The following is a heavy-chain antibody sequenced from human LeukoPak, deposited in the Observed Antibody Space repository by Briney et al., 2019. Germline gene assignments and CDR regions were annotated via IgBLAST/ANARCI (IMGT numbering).Heavy chain of an antibody. CDR1: GFTVSNNY. CDR2: IYSGGMK. Sequence: PGGSLRLSCTASGFTVSNNYMNWVRQAPGRGPEWVALIYSGGMKKYADSVRGRFTISRDNSKNTLYLQMTNVRVEDTAVYYCARDPPGIAASGSGGWGQGTLVTVSS. CDR3: ARDPPGIAASGSGG. V-gene: IGHV3-53*01. J-gene: IGHJ4*02. D-gene: IGHD6-25*01.